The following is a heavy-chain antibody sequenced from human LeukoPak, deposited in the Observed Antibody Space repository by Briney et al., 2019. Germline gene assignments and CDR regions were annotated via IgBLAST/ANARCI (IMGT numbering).Heavy chain of an antibody. CDR3: AGGRTLWFGELLNSGGDH. D-gene: IGHD3-10*01. J-gene: IGHJ4*02. CDR1: GFTFSSYA. Sequence: GGSLRLSCAASGFTFSSYAMSWVRQAPGKGLEWVSAISGSGGSTYYADSVKGRFTISRDNSKNTLYLQMNSLRAEDTAVYYCAGGRTLWFGELLNSGGDHWGQGTLVTVSS. CDR2: ISGSGGST. V-gene: IGHV3-23*01.